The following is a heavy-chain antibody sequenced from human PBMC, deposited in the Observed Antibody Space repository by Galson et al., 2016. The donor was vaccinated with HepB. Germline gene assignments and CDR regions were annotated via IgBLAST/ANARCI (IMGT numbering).Heavy chain of an antibody. CDR1: GFPFCDYY. V-gene: IGHV3-11*01. J-gene: IGHJ3*02. Sequence: SLRLTCAASGFPFCDYYMSWVRQAPGKGLEWLSHMTTSGSTIHYADSVKGRFTASRDNAKSLPFLHLNSLSAEDTALYYCARGRRAGSCSTTTCDGTYDMWGQGTMVTVSS. CDR3: ARGRRAGSCSTTTCDGTYDM. D-gene: IGHD2-2*01. CDR2: MTTSGSTI.